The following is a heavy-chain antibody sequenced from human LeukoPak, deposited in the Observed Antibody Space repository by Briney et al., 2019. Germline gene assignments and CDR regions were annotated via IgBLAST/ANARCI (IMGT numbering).Heavy chain of an antibody. V-gene: IGHV3-48*03. J-gene: IGHJ4*02. CDR3: ARATYCGGDCYSNFDY. CDR1: GFSFRSYE. CDR2: ISASGTVT. D-gene: IGHD2-21*02. Sequence: GGSLRLSCAASGFSFRSYEMNWVRQAPGKGLQWIAYISASGTVTHYADSMKGRFTISRDNAKNSLYLEMNSLRGEDTAVYYCARATYCGGDCYSNFDYWGQGTLVTVSP.